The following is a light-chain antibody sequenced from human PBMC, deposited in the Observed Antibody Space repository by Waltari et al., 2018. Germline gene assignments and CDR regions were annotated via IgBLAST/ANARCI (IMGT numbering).Light chain of an antibody. CDR3: CSYAASVHWL. CDR1: SSDVGGYNY. J-gene: IGLJ3*02. V-gene: IGLV2-11*01. CDR2: DVD. Sequence: QSALTQPRSVSGSPGQSVTISCTGTSSDVGGYNYVSWYQHHPGRAPKLIIYDVDKRPSWVPDRFFGSKSGNTASLTISGLQADDESDFYCCSYAASVHWLFGGGTKVTVL.